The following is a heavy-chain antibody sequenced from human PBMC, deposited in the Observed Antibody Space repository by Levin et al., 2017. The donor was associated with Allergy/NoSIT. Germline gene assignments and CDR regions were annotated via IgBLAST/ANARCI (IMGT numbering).Heavy chain of an antibody. V-gene: IGHV4-61*01. CDR3: AGMYSSRHMDYYYGMDV. D-gene: IGHD6-13*01. CDR1: GDSVSSGSYY. CDR2: IYYSGST. Sequence: SETLSLTCTVSGDSVSSGSYYLTWVRQSPGKGLEWIGYIYYSGSTNYNPSLKTRVTISVDTSKNQFSLNLSSVTAADTAVYYCAGMYSSRHMDYYYGMDVWGQGTTVTVSS. J-gene: IGHJ6*02.